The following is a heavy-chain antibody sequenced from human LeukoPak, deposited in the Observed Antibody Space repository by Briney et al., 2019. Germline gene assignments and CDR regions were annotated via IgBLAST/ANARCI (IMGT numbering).Heavy chain of an antibody. Sequence: SSETLSLTCSVSGGSLSGSRFHWGWVRQSPGKGLEWLGSLYSGRSTYQNPSLSRRVTISEDTSKNQFSLKLTSVTAADTAVYFCARGTPVAGNEYFQHWGQGSLVIVSS. D-gene: IGHD6-19*01. CDR3: ARGTPVAGNEYFQH. CDR1: GGSLSGSRFH. V-gene: IGHV4-39*07. J-gene: IGHJ1*01. CDR2: LYSGRST.